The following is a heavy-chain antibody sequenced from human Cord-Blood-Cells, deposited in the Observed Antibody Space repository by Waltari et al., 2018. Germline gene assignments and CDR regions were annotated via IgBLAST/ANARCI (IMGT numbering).Heavy chain of an antibody. V-gene: IGHV4-59*08. J-gene: IGHJ6*02. CDR2: IYYSGSN. Sequence: QVQLQESGPGLVKPSETLSLTCTDSGGSISIYNCSWIRQPPRKGLEWIGYIYYSGSNNYNPSHKSRVTVSVDTSKNQFSLKLGSVTGADTAVYYCASISYYDSRQLGTYYYYGMDVWGQGTTVTVSS. CDR3: ASISYYDSRQLGTYYYYGMDV. CDR1: GGSISIYN. D-gene: IGHD3-22*01.